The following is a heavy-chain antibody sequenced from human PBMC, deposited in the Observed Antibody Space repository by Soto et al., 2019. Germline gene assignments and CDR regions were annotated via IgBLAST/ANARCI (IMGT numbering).Heavy chain of an antibody. D-gene: IGHD1-20*01. Sequence: SETLSLTCTVSGGSIISYYWSWIRQPPGKGLEWIGYIYYSGITNYNPSLKSRVTISVDTSKNQFSLKLSSVTAADTAVYYCARYKSNYYYGMDVWGQGTTVTVSS. CDR1: GGSIISYY. J-gene: IGHJ6*02. CDR2: IYYSGIT. CDR3: ARYKSNYYYGMDV. V-gene: IGHV4-59*01.